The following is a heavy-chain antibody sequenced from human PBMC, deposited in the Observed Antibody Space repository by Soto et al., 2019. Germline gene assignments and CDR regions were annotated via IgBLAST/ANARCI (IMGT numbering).Heavy chain of an antibody. V-gene: IGHV3-33*01. D-gene: IGHD1-7*01. J-gene: IGHJ4*02. CDR3: AAATTWNFHFPY. CDR2: IWYDGSNR. CDR1: GFTVSRHG. Sequence: QVQMVESGGGVVQPGGSLRLSCAASGFTVSRHGMHWVRQAPGKGLEWVAVIWYDGSNRYYADSVKGRFTISKDNSKNTLYLEMNTLRPEDPAIYYCAAATTWNFHFPYWGQGTQVNVSS.